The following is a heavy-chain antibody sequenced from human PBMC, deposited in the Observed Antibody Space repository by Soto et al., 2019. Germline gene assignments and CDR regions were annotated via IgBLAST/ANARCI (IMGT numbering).Heavy chain of an antibody. CDR1: ETTFTDYYG. CDR3: ARVMVRLFVSGSSRPHGFAV. D-gene: IGHD3-10*01. V-gene: IGHV1-18*01. Sequence: ESVKVSCKRTETTFTDYYGFTLVRQAPGEGLEWMGWISTYNDNTDYAENLQGRVTMTTDTSTTTVYMEVRSLRSGDTAVYYCARVMVRLFVSGSSRPHGFAVSAPGVTVTVS. CDR2: ISTYNDNT. J-gene: IGHJ6*02.